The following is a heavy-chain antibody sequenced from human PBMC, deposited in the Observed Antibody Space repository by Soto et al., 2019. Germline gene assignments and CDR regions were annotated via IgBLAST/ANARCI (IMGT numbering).Heavy chain of an antibody. V-gene: IGHV3-30*04. CDR1: GFSVSSYS. Sequence: QVQLVESGGGVVQPGRSLRLSCAASGFSVSSYSMHWVRQAPGKGLEWVAVISNDGNYKYYADSVKGRFTISRDNSKNTLYLQMNSLRAEDTAVYYCARELNAGYSVDYWGQGTLGTVSS. J-gene: IGHJ4*02. D-gene: IGHD5-18*01. CDR2: ISNDGNYK. CDR3: ARELNAGYSVDY.